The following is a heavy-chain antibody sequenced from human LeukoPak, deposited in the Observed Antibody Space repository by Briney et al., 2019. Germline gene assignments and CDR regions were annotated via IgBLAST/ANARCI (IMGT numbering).Heavy chain of an antibody. Sequence: SETLSLTCTVSGGSISSNGYYWAWFRQPPGKGLEWIGSIYYSGSAYYNPSLKSRVTMSVDTSKNQFSLKLSSVTAADTAVYYCARDYYGSGSYYVPFDFWGQGTLVTVSS. V-gene: IGHV4-39*07. J-gene: IGHJ4*02. CDR1: GGSISSNGYY. D-gene: IGHD3-10*01. CDR2: IYYSGSA. CDR3: ARDYYGSGSYYVPFDF.